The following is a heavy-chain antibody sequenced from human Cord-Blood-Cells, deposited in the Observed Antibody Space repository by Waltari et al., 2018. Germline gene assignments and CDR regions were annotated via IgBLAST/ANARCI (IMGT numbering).Heavy chain of an antibody. Sequence: QVQLQQWGAGLLKPSETLSLTCAVYGGSFSGYYWSWIRQPPGKGLEWIGEINHSGSTNSNPSLKSRVTISVDTSKNQFSLKLSSVTAADTAVYYCARFHSGWYAFDIWGQGTMVTVSS. J-gene: IGHJ3*02. V-gene: IGHV4-34*01. CDR1: GGSFSGYY. CDR2: INHSGST. D-gene: IGHD6-19*01. CDR3: ARFHSGWYAFDI.